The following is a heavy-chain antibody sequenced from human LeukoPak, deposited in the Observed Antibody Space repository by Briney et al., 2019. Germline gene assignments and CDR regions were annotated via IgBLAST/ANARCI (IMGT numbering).Heavy chain of an antibody. CDR1: GFTFSNFG. D-gene: IGHD3-22*01. CDR3: ARDRFITMIVYYGMDV. J-gene: IGHJ6*02. V-gene: IGHV3-30*02. Sequence: GGSLRLSCAASGFTFSNFGMHWVRQAPGKGLESVAFIRYDGLHKYYADSVKGRFTISRDNSKNTLYLQMNSLRAEDTAVYYCARDRFITMIVYYGMDVWGQGTTVTVSS. CDR2: IRYDGLHK.